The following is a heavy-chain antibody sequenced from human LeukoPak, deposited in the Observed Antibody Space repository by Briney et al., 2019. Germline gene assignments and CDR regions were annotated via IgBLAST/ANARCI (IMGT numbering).Heavy chain of an antibody. D-gene: IGHD3-22*01. CDR2: ISNDGGGT. CDR1: GFTFGSYA. V-gene: IGHV3-23*01. CDR3: AKGSSGYFFDL. Sequence: GGSLRLSCEASGFTFGSYAMYWVRQAPGKGLEWVSAISNDGGGTTYADFVKGRLSVSRDNSKNTLFLQMNSLRAEDTALYYCAKGSSGYFFDLWGQGTLVTVSS. J-gene: IGHJ4*02.